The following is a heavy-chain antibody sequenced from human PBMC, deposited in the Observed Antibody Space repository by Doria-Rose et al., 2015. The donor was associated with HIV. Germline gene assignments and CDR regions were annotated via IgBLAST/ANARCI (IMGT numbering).Heavy chain of an antibody. CDR1: GVSLSSPGMG. CDR2: IFSDDER. D-gene: IGHD6-13*01. Sequence: QVTLKESGPVLVKPTETLTLTCTVSGVSLSSPGMGVSRIRQPPGKALEWLANIFSDDERSYKTSPKSRLTISRCTSKSQVVLTMTDMDPVDTATYYCARIKSSRWYHKYYFDFWGQGTLVIVSA. J-gene: IGHJ4*02. CDR3: ARIKSSRWYHKYYFDF. V-gene: IGHV2-26*01.